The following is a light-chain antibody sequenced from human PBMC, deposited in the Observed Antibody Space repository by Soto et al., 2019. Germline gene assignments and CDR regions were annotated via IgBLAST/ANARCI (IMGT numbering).Light chain of an antibody. Sequence: DIQMTQSPSTLSASVGDRVTITCRASQSISSWLAWYQQKPGKAPKLLIYDASSLESGVPSRFSGSGSGTKFTLTISSLQHDDFATYYCQQYNSYSWTFGQGTKVDIK. V-gene: IGKV1-5*01. CDR3: QQYNSYSWT. CDR2: DAS. CDR1: QSISSW. J-gene: IGKJ1*01.